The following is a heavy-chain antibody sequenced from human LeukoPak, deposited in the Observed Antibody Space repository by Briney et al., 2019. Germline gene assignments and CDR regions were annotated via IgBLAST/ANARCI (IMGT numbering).Heavy chain of an antibody. CDR3: ARDRVGQQLVGRKNYYYYMDV. Sequence: GGSLRLSCAASGLTFSNYWMSWVRQGPGKGLEWVANIKHDGSEKYYIDSVKGRFTISRDNAKNSVYLQMNRLRAEDTAVYYCARDRVGQQLVGRKNYYYYMDVWGKGTTVTISS. V-gene: IGHV3-7*01. CDR1: GLTFSNYW. CDR2: IKHDGSEK. D-gene: IGHD6-13*01. J-gene: IGHJ6*03.